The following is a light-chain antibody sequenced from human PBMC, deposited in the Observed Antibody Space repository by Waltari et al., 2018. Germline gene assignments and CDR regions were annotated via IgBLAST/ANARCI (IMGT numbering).Light chain of an antibody. V-gene: IGKV4-1*01. CDR2: WAS. CDR1: QSLLFTSNNKNY. CDR3: QQYYNTPLT. Sequence: DIVMTQSPDSLAVSLGERATINCRSIQSLLFTSNNKNYLSWYQKKAGQPPRLLLYWASTRESGVPDRFRGGGSGTEFTLSISSLQAEDVAVYYCQQYYNTPLTFGGGTKVDI. J-gene: IGKJ4*01.